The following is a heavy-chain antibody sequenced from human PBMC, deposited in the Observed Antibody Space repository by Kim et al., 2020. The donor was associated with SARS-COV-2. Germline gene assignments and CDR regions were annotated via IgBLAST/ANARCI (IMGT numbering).Heavy chain of an antibody. J-gene: IGHJ3*02. Sequence: GGSLRLSCAASGFTFSSYGMHWVRQAPGKGLEWVAVIWYDGSNKYYADSVKGRFTISRDNSKNTLYLQMNSLRAEDTAVYYCASAFYGVVTAIGDAFDIWGQGTMVTVSS. CDR1: GFTFSSYG. CDR3: ASAFYGVVTAIGDAFDI. V-gene: IGHV3-33*08. D-gene: IGHD2-21*02. CDR2: IWYDGSNK.